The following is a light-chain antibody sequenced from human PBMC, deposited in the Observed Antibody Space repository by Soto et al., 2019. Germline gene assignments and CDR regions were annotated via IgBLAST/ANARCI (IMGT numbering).Light chain of an antibody. CDR1: QSVSSSY. J-gene: IGKJ5*01. CDR2: GAS. CDR3: QHYDSLPIT. V-gene: IGKV3-20*01. Sequence: EIVLTQSPGTLSLSPGERATLSCRASQSVSSSYLAWYQQKPGQPPRLLIYGASSRATGIPDRFSGSGSGTDFTLTISRLEPEDFPVFYCQHYDSLPITFGQGTRLETK.